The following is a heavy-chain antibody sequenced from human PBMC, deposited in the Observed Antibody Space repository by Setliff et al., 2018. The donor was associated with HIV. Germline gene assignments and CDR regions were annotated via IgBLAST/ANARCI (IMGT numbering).Heavy chain of an antibody. D-gene: IGHD6-19*01. J-gene: IGHJ4*02. CDR2: IHYSGST. V-gene: IGHV4-59*01. Sequence: ASETLSLTCTVSGGSISNYYWSWIRQSPEKGLEWIGYIHYSGSTNYNPSLKSRVTISLDTSKNQFSLKLSSVTAADTAVYYCASGREAVAGALHFDYWGQGTLVTVSS. CDR3: ASGREAVAGALHFDY. CDR1: GGSISNYY.